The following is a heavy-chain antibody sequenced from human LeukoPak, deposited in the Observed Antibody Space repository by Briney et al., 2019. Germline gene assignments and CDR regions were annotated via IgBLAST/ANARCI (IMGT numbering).Heavy chain of an antibody. V-gene: IGHV3-23*01. CDR2: ISGSGGST. Sequence: PGGSLRLSCAASGFTFSTYAMSWVRQAPGKALEWVSSISGSGGSTSYADSVKGRFIISRDNSRNTLYVQMNSLRAEDTAVYYCAKGVPGYSSGWLDYWGQGTLVTVSS. D-gene: IGHD6-19*01. J-gene: IGHJ4*02. CDR3: AKGVPGYSSGWLDY. CDR1: GFTFSTYA.